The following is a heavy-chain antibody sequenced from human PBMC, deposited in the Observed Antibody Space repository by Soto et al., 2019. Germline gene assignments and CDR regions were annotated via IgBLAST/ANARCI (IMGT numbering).Heavy chain of an antibody. CDR2: ISYDGSNE. CDR3: ARDGGLVRGFYDWYFAL. V-gene: IGHV3-30-3*01. D-gene: IGHD3-10*01. Sequence: QVQLVESGGGVVQPGRSLRLSCAASGFTFSTFPIHWVRQAPGKGLEWVALISYDGSNEYYADPVKGRFTISRDNSKNTLYMQMNILRTEDTALYYCARDGGLVRGFYDWYFALWGRGTLVTVSS. CDR1: GFTFSTFP. J-gene: IGHJ2*01.